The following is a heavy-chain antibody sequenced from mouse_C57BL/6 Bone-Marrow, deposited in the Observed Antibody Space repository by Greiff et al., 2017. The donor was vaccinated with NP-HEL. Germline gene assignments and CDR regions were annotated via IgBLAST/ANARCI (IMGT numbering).Heavy chain of an antibody. V-gene: IGHV1-52*01. CDR3: ARTLPPYSNCVGFAY. D-gene: IGHD2-5*01. J-gene: IGHJ3*01. CDR1: GYTFTSYW. Sequence: QVQLQQPGAELVRPGSSVKLSCKASGYTFTSYWMHWVKQRPIQGLEWIGNIDPSDSETHYNQKFKDKATLTVDKSSSTAYMQLSSLTSEDSAVYYCARTLPPYSNCVGFAYWGQGTLVTVSA. CDR2: IDPSDSET.